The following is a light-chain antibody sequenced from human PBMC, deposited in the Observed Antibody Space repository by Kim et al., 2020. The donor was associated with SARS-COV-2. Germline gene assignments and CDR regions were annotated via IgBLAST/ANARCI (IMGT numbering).Light chain of an antibody. Sequence: ASVGDRVTITCRASQSISSFLDWYQQKPGKAPKRLIYDASTLESGVPSRFSGSGSGTDFTFAISSLQPDDFATYYCQQYNSYPLTFGGGTKVDIK. CDR2: DAS. CDR3: QQYNSYPLT. CDR1: QSISSF. V-gene: IGKV1-5*01. J-gene: IGKJ4*01.